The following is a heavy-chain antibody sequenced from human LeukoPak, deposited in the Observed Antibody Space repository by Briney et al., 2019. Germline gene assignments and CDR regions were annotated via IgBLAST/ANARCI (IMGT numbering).Heavy chain of an antibody. CDR3: ARGSGWLQLSFDY. V-gene: IGHV4-34*01. CDR1: GGSFSGYY. Sequence: PSETLSLTCAVYGGSFSGYYWSWIRQPPGKGLEWIGEINHSGSTNYNPSLKSRVTISEDTSKNQFSLKLSSVTAADTAVYYCARGSGWLQLSFDYWGQGTLVTVSS. J-gene: IGHJ4*02. D-gene: IGHD5-24*01. CDR2: INHSGST.